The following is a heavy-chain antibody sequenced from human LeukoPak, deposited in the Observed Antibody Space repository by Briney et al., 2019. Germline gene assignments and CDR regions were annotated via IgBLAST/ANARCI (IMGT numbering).Heavy chain of an antibody. D-gene: IGHD6-19*01. Sequence: ASVKVSCKASGYTFTGYYMHWVRQAPAQGLEWMGWINPNSGGTNYAQKFQGRVTMTRDTSISTAYMELSRLRSDDTAVYYCARDSSGWDAFDIWGQGTMVTVSS. V-gene: IGHV1-2*02. CDR2: INPNSGGT. CDR3: ARDSSGWDAFDI. CDR1: GYTFTGYY. J-gene: IGHJ3*02.